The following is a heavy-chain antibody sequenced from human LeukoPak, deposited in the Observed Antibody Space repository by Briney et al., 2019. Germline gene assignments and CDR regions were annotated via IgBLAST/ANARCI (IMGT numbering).Heavy chain of an antibody. CDR2: INHGGST. V-gene: IGHV4-61*05. CDR1: GGSISSRTYY. J-gene: IGHJ4*02. CDR3: ARGVSFVY. Sequence: SETLSLTCTVSGGSISSRTYYWAWIRQPPGKGLEWIGEINHGGSTNYNPSLKSRVTISVDTSKNQFSLKLSSVTAADTAVYYCARGVSFVYWGQGTLVTVSS. D-gene: IGHD3-10*01.